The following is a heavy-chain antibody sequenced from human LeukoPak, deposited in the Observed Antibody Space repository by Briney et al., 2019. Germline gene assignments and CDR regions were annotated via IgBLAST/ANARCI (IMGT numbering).Heavy chain of an antibody. Sequence: GGSLRLSCAASGFTFSSYAVHWVRQAPGKGLEWVAVISYAGSNTFYADSVKGRFTISRDTSKNTLYLQMNSLRPEDTAVYYCAKSTVAYDTNQSLDYWGQGTLVTVSS. CDR2: ISYAGSNT. J-gene: IGHJ4*02. D-gene: IGHD2-8*01. CDR1: GFTFSSYA. V-gene: IGHV3-30*18. CDR3: AKSTVAYDTNQSLDY.